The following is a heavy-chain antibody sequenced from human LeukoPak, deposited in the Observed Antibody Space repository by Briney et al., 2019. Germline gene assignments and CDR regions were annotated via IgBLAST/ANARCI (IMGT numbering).Heavy chain of an antibody. CDR1: GFTFSDYF. CDR3: ARGSFGPGRPVY. CDR2: ISSDGSII. Sequence: PGGSLRLSCAASGFTFSDYFMSWIRQAPGKGLQWVSYISSDGSIIKYADSVKGRLTIPRDNAKNSLHRPMQRLRAEDTAVYYCARGSFGPGRPVYWGQGTLVTVSS. D-gene: IGHD3/OR15-3a*01. V-gene: IGHV3-11*01. J-gene: IGHJ4*02.